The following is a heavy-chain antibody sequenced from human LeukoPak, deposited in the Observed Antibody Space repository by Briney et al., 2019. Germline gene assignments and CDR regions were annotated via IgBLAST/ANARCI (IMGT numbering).Heavy chain of an antibody. Sequence: SETLSLTCTVPGGSISSYYWSWIRQPPGKGLEWIGYIYYSGSTNYNPSLKSRVTISVDTSKNQFSLKLSSVTAADTAVYYCARQWELRGWFDPWGQGTLVTVSS. J-gene: IGHJ5*02. CDR3: ARQWELRGWFDP. D-gene: IGHD1-26*01. CDR1: GGSISSYY. CDR2: IYYSGST. V-gene: IGHV4-59*08.